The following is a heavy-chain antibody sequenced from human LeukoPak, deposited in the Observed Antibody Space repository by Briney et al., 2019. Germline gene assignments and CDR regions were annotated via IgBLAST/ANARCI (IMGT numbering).Heavy chain of an antibody. J-gene: IGHJ4*02. CDR2: FDPEKAEI. Sequence: GASVKVSCKLSGNTLRELPTRWVRQAGGKGREWMAGFDPEKAEIVYAQKFRGRVTMTEDTSTNTAYMELTSLTSDDTALYYCATRGSDFWSGFDFWGQGTQVTVSS. D-gene: IGHD3-3*01. V-gene: IGHV1-24*01. CDR3: ATRGSDFWSGFDF. CDR1: GNTLRELP.